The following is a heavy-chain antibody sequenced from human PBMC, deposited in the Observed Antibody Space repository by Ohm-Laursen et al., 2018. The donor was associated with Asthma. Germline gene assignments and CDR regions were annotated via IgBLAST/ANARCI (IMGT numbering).Heavy chain of an antibody. CDR1: GFTFSDYF. J-gene: IGHJ4*02. CDR2: IFPHGRHT. D-gene: IGHD5-24*01. CDR3: ARGSLEGLQ. Sequence: SLRFSCAASGFTFSDYFMHWVRQGPGEGLVWISHIFPHGRHTNYADSVKGRFTISRDDAQNTLYLQMNSLRADDTAVYYCARGSLEGLQWGQGTLVTVSS. V-gene: IGHV3-74*01.